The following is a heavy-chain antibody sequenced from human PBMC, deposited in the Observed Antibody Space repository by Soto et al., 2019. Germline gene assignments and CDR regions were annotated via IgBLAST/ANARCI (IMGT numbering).Heavy chain of an antibody. CDR3: ARILRNAFDI. CDR1: GGSISSYY. CDR2: IYYSGST. J-gene: IGHJ3*02. V-gene: IGHV4-59*01. Sequence: NPSETLSLTCTVSGGSISSYYWSWIRQPPGKGLEWIGYIYYSGSTNYNPSLKSRVTISVDTSKNQFSLKLSSVTAADTAVYYCARILRNAFDIWGQGTMVTVSS.